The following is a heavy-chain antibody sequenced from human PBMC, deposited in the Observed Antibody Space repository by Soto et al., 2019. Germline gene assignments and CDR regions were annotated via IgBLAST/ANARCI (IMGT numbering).Heavy chain of an antibody. CDR2: ISDSGGRT. V-gene: IGHV3-23*01. CDR3: AKDLGYCSSSTCQPPYGMDV. CDR1: GFTFRTYG. Sequence: GGSLRLSCAASGFTFRTYGMTWVRQAPGKGLEWVSSISDSGGRTHYAESVKGRFTISRDNSKNTLYLEMNSLRVDDMAVYYCAKDLGYCSSSTCQPPYGMDVWGPGTTVTVYS. D-gene: IGHD2-2*03. J-gene: IGHJ6*02.